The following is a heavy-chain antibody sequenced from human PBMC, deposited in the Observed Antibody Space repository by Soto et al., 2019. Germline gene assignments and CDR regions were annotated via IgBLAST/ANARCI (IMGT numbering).Heavy chain of an antibody. J-gene: IGHJ4*02. V-gene: IGHV3-30*03. CDR3: VAGQYFIDY. D-gene: IGHD6-19*01. CDR1: GFTFSSYG. CDR2: ISYDGSNK. Sequence: PGGSLRLSCAASGFTFSSYGMQWVRQAPGKGLEWVAVISYDGSNKYYADSVKDRFTISRDNSKSTLYLQMNSLRADDTVVYYCVAGQYFIDYRGQGTLVTLSS.